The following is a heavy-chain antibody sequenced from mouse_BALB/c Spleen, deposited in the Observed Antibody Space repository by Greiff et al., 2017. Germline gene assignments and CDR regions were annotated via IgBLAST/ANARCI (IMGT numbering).Heavy chain of an antibody. Sequence: EVQGVESGAELVKPGASVKLSCTASGFNIKDTYMHWVKQRPEQGLEWIGRIDPANGNTKYDPKFQGKATITADTSSNTAYLQLSSLTSEDTAVYYCASYGSSYVEYAMDYWGQGTSVTVSS. J-gene: IGHJ4*01. CDR3: ASYGSSYVEYAMDY. D-gene: IGHD1-1*01. CDR1: GFNIKDTY. CDR2: IDPANGNT. V-gene: IGHV14-3*02.